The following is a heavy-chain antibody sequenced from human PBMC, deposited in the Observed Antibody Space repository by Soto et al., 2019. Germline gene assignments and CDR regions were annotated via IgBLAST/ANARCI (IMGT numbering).Heavy chain of an antibody. J-gene: IGHJ6*02. V-gene: IGHV5-51*01. CDR1: GYSFTSYW. CDR2: IYPGDSDT. D-gene: IGHD2-2*01. Sequence: LKISCKGSGYSFTSYWIGWVRQMPGKGLEWMGIIYPGDSDTRYSPSFQGQVTISADKSISTAYLQWSSLKASDTAMYYCARHGGDTSSIGYYYYGMDVWGQGTTVTVSS. CDR3: ARHGGDTSSIGYYYYGMDV.